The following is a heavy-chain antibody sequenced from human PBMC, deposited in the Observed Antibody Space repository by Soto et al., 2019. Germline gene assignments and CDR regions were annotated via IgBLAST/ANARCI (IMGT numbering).Heavy chain of an antibody. J-gene: IGHJ6*02. D-gene: IGHD6-13*01. CDR1: GYTFTGYY. CDR3: ARIRLAAAGRGYGMDV. V-gene: IGHV1-2*04. CDR2: INPNSGGT. Sequence: ASVKVSCKASGYTFTGYYMHWVRQAPEQGLEWMGWINPNSGGTNYAQKFQGWVTMTRDTSISTAYMELSRLRSDDTAVYYCARIRLAAAGRGYGMDVWGQGTTVTVSS.